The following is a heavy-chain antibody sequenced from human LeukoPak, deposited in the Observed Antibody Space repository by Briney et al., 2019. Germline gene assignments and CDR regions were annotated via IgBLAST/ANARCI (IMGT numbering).Heavy chain of an antibody. D-gene: IGHD4-17*01. CDR2: INHSGST. CDR3: ARYTVTPHDAFDI. J-gene: IGHJ3*02. Sequence: SETLSLTCAVYVGSFSGYYWSWIRQPPGKGLEWIGEINHSGSTNYNPSLKSRVTISVDTSKNQFSLKLSSVTAADTAVYYCARYTVTPHDAFDIWGQGTMVTVSS. CDR1: VGSFSGYY. V-gene: IGHV4-34*01.